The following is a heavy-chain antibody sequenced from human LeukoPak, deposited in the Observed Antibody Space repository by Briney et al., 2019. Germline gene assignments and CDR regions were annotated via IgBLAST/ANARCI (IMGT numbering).Heavy chain of an antibody. V-gene: IGHV4-34*01. CDR1: GGSFTGYY. Sequence: SETLSLTCTVYGGSFTGYYWSWIRQPPGKGLEWIGEINRSGSSHYTPSLQSRVTIFLEASRNQFSLQLSSVTAADTAVYYCARIGYCSGGSCYAFDYWGQGTLVTVSS. CDR3: ARIGYCSGGSCYAFDY. J-gene: IGHJ4*02. CDR2: INRSGSS. D-gene: IGHD2-15*01.